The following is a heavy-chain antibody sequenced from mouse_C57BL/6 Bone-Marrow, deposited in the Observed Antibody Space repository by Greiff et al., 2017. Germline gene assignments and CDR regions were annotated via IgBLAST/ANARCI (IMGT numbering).Heavy chain of an antibody. CDR3: ARLSYYYGSKYFDV. V-gene: IGHV1-69*01. CDR2: IDPSDSYT. D-gene: IGHD1-1*01. J-gene: IGHJ1*03. Sequence: VQLQQSGAELVMPGASVKLSCKASGYTFTSYWMHWVKQRPGQGLAWIGEIDPSDSYTNYNQKFKGKSTLTADKSSSTAYMQLSSLTSEDSAVYYCARLSYYYGSKYFDVWGTGTTVTVSS. CDR1: GYTFTSYW.